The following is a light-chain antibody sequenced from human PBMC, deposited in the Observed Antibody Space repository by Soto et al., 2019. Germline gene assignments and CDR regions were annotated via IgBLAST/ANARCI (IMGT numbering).Light chain of an antibody. V-gene: IGKV3-11*01. CDR3: QQRSNWPPYT. CDR2: DAS. Sequence: EIVLTQSPATLSLSPGERATLSCRDSQSVSSYLAWYQQKTGQAPRLLIYDASNRATGIPARFSGSGSGTDFTLTISSLEPEDFAVYYCQQRSNWPPYTFGQGTKLEIK. J-gene: IGKJ2*01. CDR1: QSVSSY.